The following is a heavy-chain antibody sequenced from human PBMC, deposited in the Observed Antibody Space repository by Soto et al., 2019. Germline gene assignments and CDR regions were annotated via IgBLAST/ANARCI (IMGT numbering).Heavy chain of an antibody. CDR3: ARNVDYFDP. V-gene: IGHV4-4*07. CDR2: IHSTGGS. Sequence: SETLSLTCTVSGDSISSSYWNWVRQTADKRLEWIGRIHSTGGSHYNPSLRSRLSMSIDTSASTAYMELSSLTSEDSAVYFCARNVDYFDPWGQGTLVTVSS. CDR1: GDSISSSY. J-gene: IGHJ5*02. D-gene: IGHD4-17*01.